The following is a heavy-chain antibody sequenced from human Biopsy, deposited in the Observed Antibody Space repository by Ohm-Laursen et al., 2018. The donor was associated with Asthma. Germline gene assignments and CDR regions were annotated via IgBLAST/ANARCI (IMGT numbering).Heavy chain of an antibody. Sequence: SSVKVSCKASGYNFISFAIHWVRQAPGQRLEWMGWVNTGNGDTKYSQKFQGRVTMTRDTSISTAYMEVSRLRSDDTAVYYCASGQKSAGDRWFDPWGQGTLVTVSS. D-gene: IGHD6-13*01. V-gene: IGHV1-3*04. CDR1: GYNFISFA. CDR3: ASGQKSAGDRWFDP. J-gene: IGHJ5*02. CDR2: VNTGNGDT.